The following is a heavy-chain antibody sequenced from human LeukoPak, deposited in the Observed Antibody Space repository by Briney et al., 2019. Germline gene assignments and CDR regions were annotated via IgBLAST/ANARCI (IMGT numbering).Heavy chain of an antibody. CDR3: ARNPPPSMVRGVIIFDYYGMDV. CDR1: GFTFSSYW. D-gene: IGHD3-10*01. J-gene: IGHJ6*04. CDR2: IKQDGSGK. Sequence: PGGSLRLSCAAPGFTFSSYWMSWVRQAPGKGLEWVANIKQDGSGKYYVDSVKGRFTISRDNAKNSLYLQMNSLRAEDTAVYYCARNPPPSMVRGVIIFDYYGMDVWGKGTTVTVSS. V-gene: IGHV3-7*03.